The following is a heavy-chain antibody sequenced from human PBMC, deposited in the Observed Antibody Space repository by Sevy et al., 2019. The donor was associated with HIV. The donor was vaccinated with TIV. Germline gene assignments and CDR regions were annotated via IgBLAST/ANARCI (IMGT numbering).Heavy chain of an antibody. V-gene: IGHV3-30*18. J-gene: IGHJ4*02. CDR3: AKDLGWGYYGSAPPSGY. D-gene: IGHD3-10*01. Sequence: GGSRRLSCAASGFTFSSYGMHWVRQAPGKGLEWVAVISYDGSNKYYADSVKGRFTISRDNSKNTLYLQMNSLRAEDTAVYYCAKDLGWGYYGSAPPSGYWGQGTLVTVSS. CDR1: GFTFSSYG. CDR2: ISYDGSNK.